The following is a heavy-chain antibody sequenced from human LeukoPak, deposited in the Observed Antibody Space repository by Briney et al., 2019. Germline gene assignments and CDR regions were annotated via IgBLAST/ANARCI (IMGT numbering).Heavy chain of an antibody. D-gene: IGHD3-10*01. V-gene: IGHV3-23*01. Sequence: GGSLRPSCAASGFTFSSYGMSWVRQAPGKGLEWVSAIGGRDGSTYYADSVKGRFAISRDNSKNTLYVQMNSLRAEDTAVYYCAKGHYHGSGGLDYWGQGTLVTVSS. J-gene: IGHJ4*02. CDR1: GFTFSSYG. CDR2: IGGRDGST. CDR3: AKGHYHGSGGLDY.